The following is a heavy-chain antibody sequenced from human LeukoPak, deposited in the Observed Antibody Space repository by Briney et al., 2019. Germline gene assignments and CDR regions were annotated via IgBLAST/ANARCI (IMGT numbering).Heavy chain of an antibody. CDR2: INSDGSST. V-gene: IGHV3-74*01. J-gene: IGHJ4*02. CDR1: GFTFSSYW. Sequence: PGGSLRLSCAASGFTFSSYWMHWVRQAPGKGLVWVSRINSDGSSTSYADSVKGRFTIPRDNAKNTLYLQMNSLRAEDTAVYYCARDFGYYDILAADWGQGTLVTVSS. D-gene: IGHD3-9*01. CDR3: ARDFGYYDILAAD.